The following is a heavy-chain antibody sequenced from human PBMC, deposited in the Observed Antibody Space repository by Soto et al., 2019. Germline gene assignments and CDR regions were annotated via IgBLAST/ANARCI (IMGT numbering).Heavy chain of an antibody. J-gene: IGHJ3*02. Sequence: QVQLVQSGAEVKKPGASVKVSCKASGYTFTSYGISWVRQAPGQGLEWMGWISAYNGNTDYAQKLQGRVTMTTDTSTSTASMELRSLRSDDTAVYYCVVWCSNDAFDIWGQGTMVTVSS. D-gene: IGHD2-21*01. CDR1: GYTFTSYG. CDR3: VVWCSNDAFDI. CDR2: ISAYNGNT. V-gene: IGHV1-18*01.